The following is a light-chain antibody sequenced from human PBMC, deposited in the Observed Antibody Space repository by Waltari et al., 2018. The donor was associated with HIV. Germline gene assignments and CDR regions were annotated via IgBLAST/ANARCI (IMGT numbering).Light chain of an antibody. CDR3: QQYKSYSLT. V-gene: IGKV1-5*03. J-gene: IGKJ5*01. Sequence: DNQMTPSPSALSSSLGDTVIIICWSSQNVDNWLAWYQQRPGSATKVLIYKTSTLQTGVPSRFSGSGSGTEFSLTISSLQPDDFATYYCQQYKSYSLTFGQGTRLEIK. CDR1: QNVDNW. CDR2: KTS.